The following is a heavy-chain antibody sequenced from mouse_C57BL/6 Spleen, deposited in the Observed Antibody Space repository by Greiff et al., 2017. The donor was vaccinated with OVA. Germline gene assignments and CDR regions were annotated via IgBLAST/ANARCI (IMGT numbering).Heavy chain of an antibody. D-gene: IGHD2-4*01. CDR3: ARDHYDRGYFDV. J-gene: IGHJ1*03. Sequence: VQVLQSGGGLVKPGGSLKISCEASGFSFTDYGMHWVRQAPEKGLEWVAYISSGSSTIYYADTVKGQSTITRDNAKNTLYLQITSLRSEDTAMDYCARDHYDRGYFDVWGTGTTVTVSS. CDR1: GFSFTDYG. CDR2: ISSGSSTI. V-gene: IGHV5-17*01.